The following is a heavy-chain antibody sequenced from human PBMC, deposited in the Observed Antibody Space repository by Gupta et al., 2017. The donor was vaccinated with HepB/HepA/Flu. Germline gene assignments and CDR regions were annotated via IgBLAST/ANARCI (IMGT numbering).Heavy chain of an antibody. CDR3: ARDHFDDYDHSDGY. V-gene: IGHV1-69*09. D-gene: IGHD4-17*01. CDR1: GDTFSKYA. Sequence: QLVQSGAEVKKPGSSVKVSCKAPGDTFSKYAISWVRQAPGQGLEWMGRTIPRLDKASYGEKFQGRVTMSADKSTSTAYMELSSLRSEDTAVYYCARDHFDDYDHSDGYWGQGTLVTVSS. CDR2: TIPRLDKA. J-gene: IGHJ4*02.